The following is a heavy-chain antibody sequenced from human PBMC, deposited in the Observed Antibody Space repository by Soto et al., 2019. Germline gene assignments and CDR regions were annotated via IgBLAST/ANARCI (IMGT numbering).Heavy chain of an antibody. V-gene: IGHV4-4*02. Sequence: PSETLSLTCAVSGGSISSSNWWSWVRQPPGKGLEWIGEIYHSGSTNYNPSLKSRVTISVDKSKNQFSLKLSSVTAAETAVYYCEREAYDFWSGYYGMDVWGQGTTVTVSS. J-gene: IGHJ6*02. CDR1: GGSISSSNW. CDR2: IYHSGST. D-gene: IGHD3-3*01. CDR3: EREAYDFWSGYYGMDV.